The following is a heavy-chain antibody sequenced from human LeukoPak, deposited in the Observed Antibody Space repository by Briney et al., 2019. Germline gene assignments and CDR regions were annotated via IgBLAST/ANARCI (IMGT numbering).Heavy chain of an antibody. CDR3: ARDIAAAGEYYFDY. Sequence: SETLSLTCTVSGGSISSSSYSWGWLRQPPGKGLEWIGSIYYSGSTYYNPSLKSRVTISVDTSKNQFSLKLSSVTAADTAVYYCARDIAAAGEYYFDYWGQGTLVTVSS. V-gene: IGHV4-39*02. D-gene: IGHD6-13*01. CDR2: IYYSGST. J-gene: IGHJ4*02. CDR1: GGSISSSSYS.